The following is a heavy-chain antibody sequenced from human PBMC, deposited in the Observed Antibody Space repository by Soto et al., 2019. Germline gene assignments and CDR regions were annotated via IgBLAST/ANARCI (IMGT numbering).Heavy chain of an antibody. CDR1: GFTFSSYG. CDR3: SRESIVVVPAANWGFDY. Sequence: QVQLVESGGGVVQPGRSLRLSCAASGFTFSSYGMHWVRQAPGKGLEWVAVIWYDGGNKYYADSVKGRFTISRDNSKNTLYLQMNSLRAEDTAVYYCSRESIVVVPAANWGFDYWGQGTLVTVSS. CDR2: IWYDGGNK. J-gene: IGHJ4*02. V-gene: IGHV3-33*01. D-gene: IGHD2-2*01.